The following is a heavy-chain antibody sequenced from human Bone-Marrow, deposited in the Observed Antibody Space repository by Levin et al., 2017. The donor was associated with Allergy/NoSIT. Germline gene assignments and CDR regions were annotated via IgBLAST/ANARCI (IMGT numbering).Heavy chain of an antibody. J-gene: IGHJ4*02. CDR1: GGLFNHYL. CDR2: IIPFSGST. D-gene: IGHD3-16*01. V-gene: IGHV1-69*04. Sequence: GASVKVSCKASGGLFNHYLITWVRQAPGQGLEWVGSIIPFSGSTNYARKLDDRVTITADMSRNIGYLELKSLRSGDTAIYYCVRDSRYLYMGVGADWGPGTLVTVSS. CDR3: VRDSRYLYMGVGAD.